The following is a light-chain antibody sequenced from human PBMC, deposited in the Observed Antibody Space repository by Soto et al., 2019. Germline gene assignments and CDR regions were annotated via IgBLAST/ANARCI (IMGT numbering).Light chain of an antibody. J-gene: IGKJ2*01. CDR3: QHYNSYPYT. CDR2: KAA. Sequence: DIQMTQSPSTLSASVGDRVTITCRASQSISSWLAWYQQKPGKAPKLQIYKAASLKSGVPSRFNGSGSGTEFTLTISSLHPYDFATYYYQHYNSYPYTFGQGTKLEIK. V-gene: IGKV1-5*03. CDR1: QSISSW.